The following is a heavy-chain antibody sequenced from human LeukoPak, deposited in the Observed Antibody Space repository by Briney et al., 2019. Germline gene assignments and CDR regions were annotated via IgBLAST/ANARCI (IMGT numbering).Heavy chain of an antibody. J-gene: IGHJ2*01. Sequence: SETLSLTCTASGGSISSYYWSWIRQPPGKGLEWIGYIYYSGSTNYNPSLKSRVTISVDTSKNQFSLKLSSVTAADTAVYYCARHVVAAFNWYFDLWGRGTLVTVSS. CDR3: ARHVVAAFNWYFDL. D-gene: IGHD2-15*01. V-gene: IGHV4-59*08. CDR1: GGSISSYY. CDR2: IYYSGST.